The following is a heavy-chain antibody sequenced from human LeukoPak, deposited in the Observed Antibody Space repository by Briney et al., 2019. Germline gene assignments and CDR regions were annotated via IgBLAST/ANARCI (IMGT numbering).Heavy chain of an antibody. CDR1: GYTSTGYY. Sequence: GASVKVSCKASGYTSTGYYMHWVRQAPGQGLEWMGWINPNSGGTNYAQKFQGWVTMTRDTSINTAYMEVNRLRSDDTAVYYCARVTNNGYDGTFDIWGQGTMVTVSS. CDR3: ARVTNNGYDGTFDI. J-gene: IGHJ3*02. V-gene: IGHV1-2*04. D-gene: IGHD5-12*01. CDR2: INPNSGGT.